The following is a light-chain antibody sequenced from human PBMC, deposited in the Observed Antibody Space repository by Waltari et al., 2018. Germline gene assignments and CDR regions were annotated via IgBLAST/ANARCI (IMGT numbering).Light chain of an antibody. CDR2: GPS. V-gene: IGKV3-15*01. Sequence: VMTQSPVTLSVSPGERATLSCTASQSLGSNFAWYQQKPGQAPRLLIYGPSSRATGIPARFSGSGSGTYFTLTISSLQSEDFAVYYCQQFHKWPPTFGQGTTVEV. CDR3: QQFHKWPPT. CDR1: QSLGSN. J-gene: IGKJ1*01.